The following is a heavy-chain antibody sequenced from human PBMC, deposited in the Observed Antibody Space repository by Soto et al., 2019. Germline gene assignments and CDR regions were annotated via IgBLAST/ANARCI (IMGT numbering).Heavy chain of an antibody. J-gene: IGHJ6*02. Sequence: SETLSLTCSVSGGSISSGYYYWSLIRQPPGKGLEWIGNIYYSGNTYYNPSFKSRLIISIDTSKNQFSLKVGYVTAADTAVYYCASSSLYRMDVWGQGITVTVSS. V-gene: IGHV4-30-4*01. CDR3: ASSSLYRMDV. CDR1: GGSISSGYYY. CDR2: IYYSGNT.